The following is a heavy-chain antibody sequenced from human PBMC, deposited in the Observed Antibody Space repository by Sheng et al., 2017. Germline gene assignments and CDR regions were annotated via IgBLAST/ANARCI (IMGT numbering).Heavy chain of an antibody. D-gene: IGHD3-22*01. Sequence: QVQLVQSGAEVKKPGSSVKVSCKASGGTFSSYAISWVRQAPGQGLEWMGGIIPILGIANYAQKFQGRVTITADKSTSTAYMELSSLRSEDTAVYYCARDRVAPHYYDSSGYAHYFDYWGQGTLVTVSS. V-gene: IGHV1-69*04. J-gene: IGHJ4*02. CDR2: IIPILGIA. CDR1: GGTFSSYA. CDR3: ARDRVAPHYYDSSGYAHYFDY.